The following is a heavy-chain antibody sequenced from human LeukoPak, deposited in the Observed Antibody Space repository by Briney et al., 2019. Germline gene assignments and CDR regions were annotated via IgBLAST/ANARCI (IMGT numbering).Heavy chain of an antibody. Sequence: GGSLRLSCVASGFTFSAYGIQWVRQAPGKGLEWVAVVAKDGGHKVYSDSVKGRFSISRDNSKNTAFLQMDGLRAEDAAVYFCAREHSHSNWFFDLWGPGTPVTVSS. V-gene: IGHV3-30*03. CDR2: VAKDGGHK. D-gene: IGHD4-11*01. CDR3: AREHSHSNWFFDL. J-gene: IGHJ2*01. CDR1: GFTFSAYG.